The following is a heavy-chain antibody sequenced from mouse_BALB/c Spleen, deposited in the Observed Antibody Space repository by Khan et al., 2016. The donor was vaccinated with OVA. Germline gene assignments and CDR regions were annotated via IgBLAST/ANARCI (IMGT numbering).Heavy chain of an antibody. CDR1: GYSITSDYA. J-gene: IGHJ2*01. V-gene: IGHV3-2*02. Sequence: VQLKQSGPGLVKPSQSLSLTCPVTGYSITSDYAWNWIRQFPGNKLEWMGYISYSGSTSYNPSLKSRISITRDTSKNQFFLQLNSVTTEDTATYYCARDYGSSYYYFDYWGQGTTLTVSS. D-gene: IGHD1-1*01. CDR2: ISYSGST. CDR3: ARDYGSSYYYFDY.